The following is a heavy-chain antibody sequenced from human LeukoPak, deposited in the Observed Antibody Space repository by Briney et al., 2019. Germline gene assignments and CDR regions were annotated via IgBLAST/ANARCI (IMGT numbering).Heavy chain of an antibody. CDR1: GFTFSRYA. CDR3: ARDPVYDSSGYWGY. D-gene: IGHD3-22*01. V-gene: IGHV3-30*04. J-gene: IGHJ4*02. CDR2: ISRDGENQ. Sequence: GGSLRPSCAASGFTFSRYAMHWVRQAPGKGLEWVAVISRDGENQNYADSVKGRLTISRDNSKNTLFLQMNSLRADDTAVYYCARDPVYDSSGYWGYWGQGTLVTVSS.